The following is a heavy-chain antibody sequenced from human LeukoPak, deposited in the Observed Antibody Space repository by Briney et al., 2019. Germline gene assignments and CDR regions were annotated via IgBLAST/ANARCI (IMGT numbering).Heavy chain of an antibody. CDR1: GFPFSNYW. CDR3: ARTFGSGRYPGDWFDP. J-gene: IGHJ5*02. V-gene: IGHV3-74*01. D-gene: IGHD6-19*01. Sequence: GGSLRLSCTASGFPFSNYWMHWVRQGPGKGLEWASRIYTDGASTTYADSVKGRFTISRDNAKNTLYLQMSSLRAEDTAVYYCARTFGSGRYPGDWFDPWGQGTLVTVSS. CDR2: IYTDGAST.